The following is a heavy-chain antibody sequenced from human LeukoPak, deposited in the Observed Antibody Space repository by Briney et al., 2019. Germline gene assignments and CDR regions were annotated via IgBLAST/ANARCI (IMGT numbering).Heavy chain of an antibody. V-gene: IGHV4-30-2*01. CDR1: GGSISSGGYS. CDR2: IYHSGST. J-gene: IGHJ5*02. Sequence: SETLSLTCAVSGGSISSGGYSWSWIRQPPGKGLEWIGYIYHSGSTYYNPSLKSRVTISVDRSKNQFSLKLSSVTAADTAVNYCAVVPAANNWFDPWGQGTLVTVSS. CDR3: AVVPAANNWFDP. D-gene: IGHD2-2*01.